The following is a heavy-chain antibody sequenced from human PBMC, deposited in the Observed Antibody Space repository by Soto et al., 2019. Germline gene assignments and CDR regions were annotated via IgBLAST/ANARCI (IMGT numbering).Heavy chain of an antibody. J-gene: IGHJ4*02. CDR1: GFSLSTSGVG. D-gene: IGHD1-1*01. Sequence: QITLKESGPTLVKPTQTLTLTCTFSGFSLSTSGVGVGWIPQPPGKALEWLALIYWDDDKRYSPSLKSRLTLTKDTTNSHVVIKMTNMDPVDAATYYSAHRRRATTFQYWGQGTLVTVSS. CDR3: AHRRRATTFQY. CDR2: IYWDDDK. V-gene: IGHV2-5*02.